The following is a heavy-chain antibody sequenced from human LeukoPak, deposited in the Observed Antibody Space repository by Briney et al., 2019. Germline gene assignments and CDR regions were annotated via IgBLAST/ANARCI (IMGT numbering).Heavy chain of an antibody. J-gene: IGHJ4*02. CDR3: ARSLDFDWLSEYYFDY. CDR1: GGSTSSYY. Sequence: SETLSLTCTVSGGSTSSYYWSWIRQPPGKGLEWIGYIYYSGSTNYSPSLKSRVTISVDTSKNQFSLKLSSVTAADTAVYYCARSLDFDWLSEYYFDYWGQGTLVTVSS. V-gene: IGHV4-59*01. D-gene: IGHD3-9*01. CDR2: IYYSGST.